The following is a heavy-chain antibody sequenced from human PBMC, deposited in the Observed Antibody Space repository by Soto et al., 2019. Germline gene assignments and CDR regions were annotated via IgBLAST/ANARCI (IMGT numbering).Heavy chain of an antibody. CDR3: TRNLGTKYVFDG. V-gene: IGHV3-73*01. D-gene: IGHD1-1*01. J-gene: IGHJ6*02. Sequence: GGSLRVSCAASGFPFSGSIIHWVRQASGKGLEWVGRIRSKANGYATAFGGSVKGRFTISRDDSKSTAYLQMNSLKTEDTAFYYCTRNLGTKYVFDGWGQVPNVTVS. CDR2: IRSKANGYAT. CDR1: GFPFSGSI.